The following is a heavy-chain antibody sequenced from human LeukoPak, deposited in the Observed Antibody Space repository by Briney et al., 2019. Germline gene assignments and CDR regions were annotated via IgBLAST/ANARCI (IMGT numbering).Heavy chain of an antibody. V-gene: IGHV4-59*10. Sequence: PSETLSLTCAVYGGSFSGYYWSWIRQPAGKGLEWIGRIYTSGSTNYNPSLKSRVTISVDTSKNQFSLKLSSVTAADTAVYYCARGPYYYDSSGYSSLDYWGQGTLVTVSS. CDR1: GGSFSGYY. CDR2: IYTSGST. J-gene: IGHJ4*02. CDR3: ARGPYYYDSSGYSSLDY. D-gene: IGHD3-22*01.